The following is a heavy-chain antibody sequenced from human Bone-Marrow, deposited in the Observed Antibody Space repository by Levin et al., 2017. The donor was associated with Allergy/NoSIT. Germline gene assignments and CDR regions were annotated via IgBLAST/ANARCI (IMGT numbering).Heavy chain of an antibody. CDR3: ARSLTMIQGGEFDT. D-gene: IGHD3-10*01. V-gene: IGHV4-34*01. J-gene: IGHJ5*02. CDR1: GGSSSGYY. Sequence: SQTLSLPCAVYGGSSSGYYWSWLRQPPGKGLEWIGELDHSGGTHYTPSLKSRVTISLDTSKNQVSLRLTSVTAADTAVYFCARSLTMIQGGEFDTWGQGTLVTVSS. CDR2: LDHSGGT.